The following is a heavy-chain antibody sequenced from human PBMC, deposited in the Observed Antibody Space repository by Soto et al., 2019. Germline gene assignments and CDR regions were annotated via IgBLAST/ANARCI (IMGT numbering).Heavy chain of an antibody. CDR1: GFTFNTYG. V-gene: IGHV3-33*08. Sequence: QVQLVESGRGVVQPGGSLRLSCTTSGFTFNTYGMHWVRQAPRKGLEWVAIIWYDGSNKYYADSVKGRFTISRDNSKNTQYLQMSRLSAEDTALYYCARADCTGAYCYSWPFNYGVDVWGQGTTVTVSS. D-gene: IGHD2-15*01. CDR2: IWYDGSNK. CDR3: ARADCTGAYCYSWPFNYGVDV. J-gene: IGHJ6*01.